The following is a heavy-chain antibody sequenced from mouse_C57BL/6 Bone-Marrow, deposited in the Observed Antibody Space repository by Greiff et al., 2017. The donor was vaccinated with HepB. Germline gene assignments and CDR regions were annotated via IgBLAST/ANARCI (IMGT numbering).Heavy chain of an antibody. CDR2: FTMYSDAT. V-gene: IGHV1-49*01. CDR1: GYTFTGYW. Sequence: LQQSGAELMKPGASVKLSCKATGYTFTGYWIEWVKQRPGHGLEWIGSFTMYSDATEYSENFKGKATLTANTSSSTAYMELSSLTSEDSAVYYCARWDYAHGYFDVWGTGTTVTVSS. J-gene: IGHJ1*03. D-gene: IGHD1-1*02. CDR3: ARWDYAHGYFDV.